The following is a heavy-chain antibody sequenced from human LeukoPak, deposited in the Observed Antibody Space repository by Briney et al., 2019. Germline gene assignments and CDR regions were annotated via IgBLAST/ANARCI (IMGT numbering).Heavy chain of an antibody. D-gene: IGHD3-22*01. J-gene: IGHJ3*02. CDR1: GYTFTSYG. V-gene: IGHV1-18*01. Sequence: ASVKVSCKASGYTFTSYGISWVRQAPGQGLEWMGWISAYSGNTNYAQKLQGRVTMTTDTSTSTAYMELRSLRSDDTAVYYCARDYPTYYDSSGYRTHAFDIWGQGTMVTVSS. CDR2: ISAYSGNT. CDR3: ARDYPTYYDSSGYRTHAFDI.